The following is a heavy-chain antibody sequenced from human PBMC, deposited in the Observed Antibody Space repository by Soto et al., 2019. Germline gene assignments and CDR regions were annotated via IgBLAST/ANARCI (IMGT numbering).Heavy chain of an antibody. CDR2: IYYSGST. D-gene: IGHD3-3*01. CDR1: GGSISSYY. Sequence: SETLSLTCTVSGGSISSYYWSWIRQPPGKGLEWIGYIYYSGSTNYNPSLKSRVTISVDTSKNQFSLKLSSVTAADTAVYYCARDSVDDFWSGYSPRDYYYMDVWGKGTTVTVSS. V-gene: IGHV4-59*01. CDR3: ARDSVDDFWSGYSPRDYYYMDV. J-gene: IGHJ6*03.